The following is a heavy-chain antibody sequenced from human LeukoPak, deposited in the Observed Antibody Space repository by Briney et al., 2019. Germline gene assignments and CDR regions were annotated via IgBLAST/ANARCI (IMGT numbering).Heavy chain of an antibody. J-gene: IGHJ6*02. CDR2: IIPILGIA. Sequence: SVKVSFKASGGTFSSYAISWVRQAPGQGLEWMGRIIPILGIANYAQKFQGRVTITADKSTSTAYMELSSLRSEDTAVYYCARWRYSSGWYYYGMDVWGQGTTVTVSS. D-gene: IGHD6-19*01. CDR1: GGTFSSYA. CDR3: ARWRYSSGWYYYGMDV. V-gene: IGHV1-69*04.